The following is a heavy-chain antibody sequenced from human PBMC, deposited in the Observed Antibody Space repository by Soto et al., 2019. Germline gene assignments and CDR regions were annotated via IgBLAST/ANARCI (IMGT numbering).Heavy chain of an antibody. V-gene: IGHV4-59*01. D-gene: IGHD3-22*01. J-gene: IGHJ4*02. CDR2: VYYTGSI. Sequence: SETLSLTCTVSGGSISSYYWSWIRQPPGKGLEWIGYVYYTGSINYNPSLKSRVTISLDTSKNQFSLKLNSVTAADTAVYYCARGTDYYDSSGYVDYCGQGMLVTVSS. CDR1: GGSISSYY. CDR3: ARGTDYYDSSGYVDY.